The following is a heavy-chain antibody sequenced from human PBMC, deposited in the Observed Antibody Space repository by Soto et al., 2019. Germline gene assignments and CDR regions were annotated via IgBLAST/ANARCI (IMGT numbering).Heavy chain of an antibody. D-gene: IGHD1-1*01. Sequence: PGGSLRLSCAASGFNVSSNYMSWVRQAPGKGLEWVSVIYSGGSTYYADSVKGRFTISRDNSKNTLYLQMNSLRAEDTAVYYCARDGAYDLIADIWGQGTMVTGSS. J-gene: IGHJ3*02. CDR2: IYSGGST. CDR1: GFNVSSNY. CDR3: ARDGAYDLIADI. V-gene: IGHV3-66*01.